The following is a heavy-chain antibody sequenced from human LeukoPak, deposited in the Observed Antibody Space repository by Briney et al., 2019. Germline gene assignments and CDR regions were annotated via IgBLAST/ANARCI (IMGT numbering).Heavy chain of an antibody. CDR2: INHSGST. CDR3: ARHAQLLWFGELTLPFDY. D-gene: IGHD3-10*01. Sequence: PSETLSLTCAVYGGSFSGYYWSWIRQPPGKGLEWIGEINHSGSTNYNPSLKSRVTISVDTSKNQFSLKLSSVTAADTAVYYCARHAQLLWFGELTLPFDYWGQGTLVTVSS. J-gene: IGHJ4*02. V-gene: IGHV4-34*01. CDR1: GGSFSGYY.